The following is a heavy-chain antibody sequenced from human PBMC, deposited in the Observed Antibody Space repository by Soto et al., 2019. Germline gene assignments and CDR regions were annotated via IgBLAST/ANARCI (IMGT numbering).Heavy chain of an antibody. CDR2: IKSKTDGGTT. CDR3: TADVSRTDATDY. Sequence: GGSLRLSCAASGFTFSNAWMSWVRQAPGKGLEWVGRIKSKTDGGTTNYAAPGKGRFTISRNDSKNTLYLQMNSLKTEDTVVYYCTADVSRTDATDYWCQGTLVTVSS. D-gene: IGHD1-1*01. V-gene: IGHV3-15*01. CDR1: GFTFSNAW. J-gene: IGHJ4*02.